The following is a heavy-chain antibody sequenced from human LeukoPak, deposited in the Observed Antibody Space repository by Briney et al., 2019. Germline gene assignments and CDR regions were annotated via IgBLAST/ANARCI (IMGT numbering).Heavy chain of an antibody. CDR3: ARDYYYDSSGPGPMDV. CDR2: IYTGGST. V-gene: IGHV3-66*02. Sequence: PGGSRRPSVPAPGSSVSTTYMPGAGRPPGKGLGWAPVIYTGGSTYYAASVKGRFTISRDKSKTTLYLQMNSLRVEDTAVYYCARDYYYDSSGPGPMDVWGQGTTVTVSS. J-gene: IGHJ6*02. D-gene: IGHD3-22*01. CDR1: GSSVSTTY.